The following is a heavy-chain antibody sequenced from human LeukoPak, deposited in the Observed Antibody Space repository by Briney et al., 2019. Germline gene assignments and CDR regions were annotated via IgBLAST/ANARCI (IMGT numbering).Heavy chain of an antibody. CDR3: AREEGRFLEWRRPDRDAFDI. V-gene: IGHV4-59*12. J-gene: IGHJ3*02. CDR2: IYYSGST. Sequence: PSETLSLTCTVSGGSISSYYWSWIRQPPGKGLEWIGYIYYSGSTNYNPSLRSRVTISVDTSKNQFSLQLNSVTPEDTAVYYCAREEGRFLEWRRPDRDAFDIWGQGTMVTVSS. D-gene: IGHD3-3*01. CDR1: GGSISSYY.